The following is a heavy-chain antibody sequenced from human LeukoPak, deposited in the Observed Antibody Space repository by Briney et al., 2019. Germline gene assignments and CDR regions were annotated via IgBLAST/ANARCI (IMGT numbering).Heavy chain of an antibody. CDR3: GKGRDSSSWYAFDY. V-gene: IGHV3-74*01. D-gene: IGHD6-13*01. CDR2: IKTDGTIT. CDR1: GFTLSNYW. Sequence: PGGSLRLSCAASGFTLSNYWMHWVRQAPGEGLVWVSRIKTDGTITNYADSVKGRFTISRDNSRNTLYLQMNSLRADDTAVYYCGKGRDSSSWYAFDYWGQGTLVTVSS. J-gene: IGHJ4*02.